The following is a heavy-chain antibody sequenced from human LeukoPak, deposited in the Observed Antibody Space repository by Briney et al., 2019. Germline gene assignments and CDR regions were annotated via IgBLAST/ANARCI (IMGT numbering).Heavy chain of an antibody. D-gene: IGHD6-13*01. CDR3: AKEGSSSWVYYFDY. J-gene: IGHJ4*02. Sequence: PGGSLRLSCAASGFTFSSYGMHWVRQAPGKGLEWVAVIPYDGSNKYYADSVKGRFTISRDNSKNTLYLQMNSLRAEDTAVYYCAKEGSSSWVYYFDYWGQGTLVTVSS. V-gene: IGHV3-30*18. CDR1: GFTFSSYG. CDR2: IPYDGSNK.